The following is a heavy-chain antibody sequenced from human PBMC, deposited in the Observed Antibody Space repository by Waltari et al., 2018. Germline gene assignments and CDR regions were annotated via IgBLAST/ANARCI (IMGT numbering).Heavy chain of an antibody. CDR2: IYSGGST. V-gene: IGHV3-53*01. CDR1: GFTVSSNY. J-gene: IGHJ5*02. CDR3: AKLNSPRIAARPGSRWFDP. Sequence: EVQLVESGGGLIQPGGSLRLSCAASGFTVSSNYMSWVRQAPGKGLEWVSVIYSGGSTYYADSVKGRFTISRDNSKNTLYLQMNSLRAEDTAVYYCAKLNSPRIAARPGSRWFDPWGQGTLVTVSS. D-gene: IGHD6-6*01.